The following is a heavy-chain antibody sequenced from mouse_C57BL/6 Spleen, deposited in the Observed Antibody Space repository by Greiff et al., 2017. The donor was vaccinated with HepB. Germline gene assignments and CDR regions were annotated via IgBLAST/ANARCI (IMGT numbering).Heavy chain of an antibody. CDR1: GYTFTSYG. CDR3: ASSMEYYGSSPYYYAMDY. J-gene: IGHJ4*01. D-gene: IGHD1-1*01. Sequence: VQLQQSGAELARPGASVKLSCKASGYTFTSYGISWVKQRTGQGLEWIGEIYPRSGNTYYNEKFKGKATLTADKSSSTAYRELRSLTSEDSAVYYFASSMEYYGSSPYYYAMDYWGQGTSVTVSS. CDR2: IYPRSGNT. V-gene: IGHV1-81*01.